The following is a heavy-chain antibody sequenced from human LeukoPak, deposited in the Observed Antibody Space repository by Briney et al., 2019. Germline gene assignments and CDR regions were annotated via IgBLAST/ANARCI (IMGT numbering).Heavy chain of an antibody. V-gene: IGHV4-39*07. CDR3: ARDALPLYYDYVWGSYNYYMDV. D-gene: IGHD3-16*01. CDR1: GGSLSSSSSY. J-gene: IGHJ6*03. Sequence: PSETLSLPCTVSGGSLSSSSSYWGWIRQPPGKGLEWIGGIYYTGSTYYNPSLKIRVTISVDTSKNQYSLKLSSVTAADTAVYYCARDALPLYYDYVWGSYNYYMDVWGKGTTVTVSS. CDR2: IYYTGST.